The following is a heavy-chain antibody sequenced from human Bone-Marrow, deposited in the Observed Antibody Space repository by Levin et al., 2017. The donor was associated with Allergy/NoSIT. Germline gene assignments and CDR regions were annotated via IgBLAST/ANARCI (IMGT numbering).Heavy chain of an antibody. V-gene: IGHV3-23*01. J-gene: IGHJ4*02. D-gene: IGHD1-26*01. CDR2: ISGSGGST. CDR3: AKDGAAPWEWSPSYFDY. Sequence: GGSLRLSCAASGFTFSSYAMSWVRQAPGKGLEWVSAISGSGGSTYYADSVKGRFTISRDNSKNTLYLQMNSLRAEDTAVYYCAKDGAAPWEWSPSYFDYWGQGTLVTVSS. CDR1: GFTFSSYA.